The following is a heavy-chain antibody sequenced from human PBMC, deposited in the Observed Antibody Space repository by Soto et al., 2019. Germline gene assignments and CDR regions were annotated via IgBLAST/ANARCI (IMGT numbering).Heavy chain of an antibody. D-gene: IGHD3-10*01. Sequence: ETLSLSCTVSGGSISSSSYYWGWIGQPPGKGLEWIGSIYNSGSTYYNPSLKSRVTISVDTSKNQFSLKLSSVTAADTAVYYCGATMVRGVIISWFDPWGQGTLVTVSS. CDR2: IYNSGST. V-gene: IGHV4-39*01. CDR3: GATMVRGVIISWFDP. J-gene: IGHJ5*02. CDR1: GGSISSSSYY.